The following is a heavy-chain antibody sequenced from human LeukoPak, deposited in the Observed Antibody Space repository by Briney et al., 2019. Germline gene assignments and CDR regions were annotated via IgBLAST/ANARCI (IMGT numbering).Heavy chain of an antibody. CDR1: GGSFSGYY. CDR3: ARGPGYYSSTSCDYGMDV. Sequence: LETLSLTCAVYGGSFSGYYWSWIRQPPGKGLEWIGEINHSGSTNYNPSLKSRVTISVDTSKNQFSLKLSSVTAADTAVYYCARGPGYYSSTSCDYGMDVWGKGTTVTVSS. CDR2: INHSGST. J-gene: IGHJ6*04. D-gene: IGHD2-2*01. V-gene: IGHV4-34*01.